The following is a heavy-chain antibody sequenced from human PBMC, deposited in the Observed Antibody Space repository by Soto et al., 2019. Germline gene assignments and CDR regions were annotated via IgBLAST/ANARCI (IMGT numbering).Heavy chain of an antibody. Sequence: QVQLVQSGAGVKEPGASVRVSCKASGYTFINYDISWVRQATGQGREGRGWMNGGSGKTGYANKFQGRVTMTRDASTSTAALELSSLTSEDTAVYYCARMASFGTLNWFDPWGQGTLVTVSS. CDR3: ARMASFGTLNWFDP. J-gene: IGHJ5*02. CDR1: GYTFINYD. V-gene: IGHV1-8*02. CDR2: MNGGSGKT. D-gene: IGHD3-16*01.